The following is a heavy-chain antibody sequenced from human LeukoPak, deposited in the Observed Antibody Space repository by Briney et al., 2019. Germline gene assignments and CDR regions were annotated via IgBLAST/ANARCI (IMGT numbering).Heavy chain of an antibody. V-gene: IGHV3-48*03. CDR3: ARESSGWNGVDY. Sequence: PGGSLRLSCAASGFTFSSYEMNWVRQAPGKGLEWVSYISSSGSTIYYADSVKGRFTISRDNAKNSLYLQMNSVRAEDTAVYYCARESSGWNGVDYWGQGTLVTVSS. CDR1: GFTFSSYE. D-gene: IGHD6-19*01. CDR2: ISSSGSTI. J-gene: IGHJ4*02.